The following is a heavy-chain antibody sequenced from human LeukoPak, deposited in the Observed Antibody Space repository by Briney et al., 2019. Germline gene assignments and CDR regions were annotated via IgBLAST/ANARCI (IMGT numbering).Heavy chain of an antibody. D-gene: IGHD2-21*02. Sequence: GSLRLSCAASGFTFSSYAMSWVRQAPGKGLEWVSAISGSGGSTYCADSVKGRFSISRDNIKNSLYLQMNSLRTEDTALYYCAKDIEAGTAGFSFDYWGQGTLVTVSS. CDR2: ISGSGGST. CDR1: GFTFSSYA. V-gene: IGHV3-23*01. CDR3: AKDIEAGTAGFSFDY. J-gene: IGHJ4*02.